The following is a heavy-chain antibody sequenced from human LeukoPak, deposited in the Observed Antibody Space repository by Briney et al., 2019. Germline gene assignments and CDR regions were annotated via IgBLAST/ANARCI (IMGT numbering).Heavy chain of an antibody. Sequence: PSETLSLTCAVSGGSISSGGYSWSWIRQPPGKGLEWIGYIYHSGSTYYNPSLKSRVTISVDRSKNQFSLKLNSVTAADTAVYYCARDTMVRGGDAFDIWGQGTMVTVSS. J-gene: IGHJ3*02. D-gene: IGHD3-10*01. CDR3: ARDTMVRGGDAFDI. CDR2: IYHSGST. V-gene: IGHV4-30-2*01. CDR1: GGSISSGGYS.